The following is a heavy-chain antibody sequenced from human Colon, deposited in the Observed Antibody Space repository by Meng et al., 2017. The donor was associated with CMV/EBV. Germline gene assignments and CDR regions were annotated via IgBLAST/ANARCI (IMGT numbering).Heavy chain of an antibody. J-gene: IGHJ4*02. CDR2: IYHIGNT. Sequence: GSLRLSCTVSGYSISNGYYWGWIRQPPGKGLEWIGNIYHIGNTYYNPSLKSRVTISVDASKNQSPLKLTSVTAADTAVYYCTRHLRGNSFDYWGQGSLVTVSS. CDR1: GYSISNGYY. D-gene: IGHD1-26*01. CDR3: TRHLRGNSFDY. V-gene: IGHV4-38-2*02.